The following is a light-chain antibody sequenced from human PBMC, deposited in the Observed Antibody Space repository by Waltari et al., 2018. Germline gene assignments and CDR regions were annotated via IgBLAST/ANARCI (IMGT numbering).Light chain of an antibody. CDR1: SSNIGRNT. CDR2: SNN. CDR3: AAWDDSLNGWV. J-gene: IGLJ3*02. Sequence: QSVLTQPPSASGTPGQRVTTSCAGSSSNIGRNTVNWFQQLPGTAPKLLISSNNQRPSGVPDRFSASKSGTSASLAISGLQSEDEADYYCAAWDDSLNGWVFGGGTKLTVL. V-gene: IGLV1-44*01.